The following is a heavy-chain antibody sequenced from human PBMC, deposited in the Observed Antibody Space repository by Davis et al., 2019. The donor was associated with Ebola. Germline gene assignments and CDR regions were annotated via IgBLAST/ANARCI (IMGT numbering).Heavy chain of an antibody. D-gene: IGHD3-16*01. CDR3: AREIHDYIWGSHIGY. V-gene: IGHV3-7*01. CDR1: GFTFSSYW. Sequence: PGGSLRLSCAASGFTFSSYWMGWVRQAPGKGLEWVANIKKDGSEKYYVDSVKGRFTISRDNAKNSLYLQMNSLRGEDTAVYYCAREIHDYIWGSHIGYWGQGTLVTVSS. J-gene: IGHJ4*02. CDR2: IKKDGSEK.